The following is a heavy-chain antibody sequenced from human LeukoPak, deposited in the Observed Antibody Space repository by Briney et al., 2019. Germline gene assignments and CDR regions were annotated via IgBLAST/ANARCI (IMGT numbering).Heavy chain of an antibody. D-gene: IGHD6-13*01. Sequence: SETLSLTCTVSGGSISSYYWSWIRQPAGKGLEWIGRIYTSGSTNYNPSLKSRVTMSVDTSENQFSLKLSSVTAADTAVYYCARERLSSSWLTPNWFDPWGQGTLVTVSS. V-gene: IGHV4-4*07. CDR2: IYTSGST. CDR1: GGSISSYY. J-gene: IGHJ5*02. CDR3: ARERLSSSWLTPNWFDP.